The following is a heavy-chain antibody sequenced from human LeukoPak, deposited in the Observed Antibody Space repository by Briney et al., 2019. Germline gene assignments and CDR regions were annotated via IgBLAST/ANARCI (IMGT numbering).Heavy chain of an antibody. CDR2: INHSGST. D-gene: IGHD2-2*01. Sequence: SEALSLTCAVYGGSFSGYYWSWIRQPPGKGLEWIEEINHSGSTNYNPSLKSRVTISVDTSKNQFSLKLSSVTAADTAVYYCARGRDIVVVPAALGMRWFDPWGQGTLVTVSS. V-gene: IGHV4-34*01. CDR1: GGSFSGYY. CDR3: ARGRDIVVVPAALGMRWFDP. J-gene: IGHJ5*02.